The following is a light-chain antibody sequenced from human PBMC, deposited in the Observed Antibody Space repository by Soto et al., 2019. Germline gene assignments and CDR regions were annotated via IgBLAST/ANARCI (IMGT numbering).Light chain of an antibody. V-gene: IGKV1-5*01. J-gene: IGKJ1*01. CDR3: QQYSSYYT. Sequence: DIPMTQSPSTLAASVGDRVAITCRASQSISNWLAWYQQKPGKAPKLLIYDASNLESGVPSRFSGSGSETEFTLTISSLQPDDFATYYCQQYSSYYTFGQGTKVEVK. CDR1: QSISNW. CDR2: DAS.